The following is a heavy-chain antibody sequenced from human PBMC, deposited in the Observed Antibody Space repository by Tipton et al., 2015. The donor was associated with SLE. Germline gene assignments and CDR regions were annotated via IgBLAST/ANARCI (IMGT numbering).Heavy chain of an antibody. D-gene: IGHD3-10*01. Sequence: QSGAEVKKPGASVKVSCKASGYIFTTYYIHWVRQAPGQGLEWMGIINPSGGNTSYAQKFQGRVTMTRDTSTSTVYMELSSLRSEDTAVYYCARGPYASGSPSDYWGQGTLVTVSS. V-gene: IGHV1-46*01. CDR2: INPSGGNT. CDR1: GYIFTTYY. CDR3: ARGPYASGSPSDY. J-gene: IGHJ4*02.